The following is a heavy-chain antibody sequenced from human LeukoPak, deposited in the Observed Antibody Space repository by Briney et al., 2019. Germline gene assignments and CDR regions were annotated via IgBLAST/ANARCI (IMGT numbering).Heavy chain of an antibody. CDR2: IFYTGTT. CDR1: GVSISYNY. Sequence: PSETLSLTCTVSGVSISYNYWSWIRQPPGKGLEWIGQIFYTGTTEYNPSLKSRVSMSLDTSKNQFSLRLSSVTAVDTAVYFCARQHGGNYLDFWGQGTLVTVSS. V-gene: IGHV4-59*01. CDR3: ARQHGGNYLDF. J-gene: IGHJ4*02. D-gene: IGHD4-23*01.